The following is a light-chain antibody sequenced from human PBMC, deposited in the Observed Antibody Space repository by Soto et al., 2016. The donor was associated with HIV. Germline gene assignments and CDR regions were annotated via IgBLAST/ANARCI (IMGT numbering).Light chain of an antibody. Sequence: IQITQSPSSLSASVGDRLTITCRASQSIDTDVNWYQQKIGKAPKLLIYAASNLQSGVPSRFSGSGSGTDSTLTINSLQPEDFATYFCQQNYSFVTFGGGTKVEI. J-gene: IGKJ4*01. CDR2: AAS. CDR3: QQNYSFVT. CDR1: QSIDTD. V-gene: IGKV1-39*01.